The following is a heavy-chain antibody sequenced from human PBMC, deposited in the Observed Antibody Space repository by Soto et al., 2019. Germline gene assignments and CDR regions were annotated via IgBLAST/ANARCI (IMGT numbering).Heavy chain of an antibody. V-gene: IGHV3-30-3*01. Sequence: QVQLVESGGGVVQPGRSLRLSCAASGFTFSSYAMHWVRQAPGKGLEWVAVISYDGSNKYYADSVKGRFTISRDNSKNTLYLQMNSLRAEDTAVYYCARGAAARGYFDYWGQGTLVTVSS. J-gene: IGHJ4*02. CDR3: ARGAAARGYFDY. CDR1: GFTFSSYA. D-gene: IGHD6-13*01. CDR2: ISYDGSNK.